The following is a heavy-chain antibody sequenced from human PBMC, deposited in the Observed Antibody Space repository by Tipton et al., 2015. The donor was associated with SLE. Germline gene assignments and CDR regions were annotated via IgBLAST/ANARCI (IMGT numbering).Heavy chain of an antibody. Sequence: GLVKPSETLSLTCTVSGGSISSHYCSWIRQPPGKGLEWIGYIYYSGSTNYNPSLKSRVTISVDTSKNQFSLKLSSVTAADTAVYYCARSAGYGSSWAHFDYWGQGTLVTVSS. V-gene: IGHV4-59*11. J-gene: IGHJ4*02. CDR2: IYYSGST. CDR1: GGSISSHY. D-gene: IGHD6-13*01. CDR3: ARSAGYGSSWAHFDY.